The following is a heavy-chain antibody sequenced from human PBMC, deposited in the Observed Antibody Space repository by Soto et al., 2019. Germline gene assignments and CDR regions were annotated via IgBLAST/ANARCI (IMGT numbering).Heavy chain of an antibody. D-gene: IGHD2-21*02. CDR1: GFIFSRYG. Sequence: QVQLVESGGGVVQSGGSLRLSCGGSGFIFSRYGMHWVRQAPCKGLEWVTGISYDGGERFYADSVKVRFTISRDNSKNRLDLQMSSLRPEDTAVYYCARDLPLYCRGDCNFDFWGQGTLVTVSS. CDR3: ARDLPLYCRGDCNFDF. CDR2: ISYDGGER. V-gene: IGHV3-30*03. J-gene: IGHJ4*02.